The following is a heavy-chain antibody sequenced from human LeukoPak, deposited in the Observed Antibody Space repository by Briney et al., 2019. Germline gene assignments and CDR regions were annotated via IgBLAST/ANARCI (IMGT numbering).Heavy chain of an antibody. J-gene: IGHJ4*02. CDR2: INWNGGST. CDR1: GFTFDDYG. D-gene: IGHD3-3*01. Sequence: GGSLRLSCAASGFTFDDYGMSWVRQAPGKGLEWVSGINWNGGSTGYADSVKGRFTISRDNAKNSLYLQMNSLRAEDTALYYCARGVRFLEWLLYYFDYWGQGTLVTVSS. V-gene: IGHV3-20*04. CDR3: ARGVRFLEWLLYYFDY.